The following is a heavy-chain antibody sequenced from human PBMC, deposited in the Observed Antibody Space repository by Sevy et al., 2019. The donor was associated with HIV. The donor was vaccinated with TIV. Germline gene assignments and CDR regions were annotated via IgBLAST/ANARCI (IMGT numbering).Heavy chain of an antibody. J-gene: IGHJ3*02. Sequence: QSQTLSLTCTVSGGSISSYYWSWIRQPPGKGLEWIGYIYYSGSTNYNPSLKSRVTISVDTSKNQFSLKLSSVTAADTAVYYCARVKEDYYDSSGFIPTVAFDIWGQGTMVTVSS. V-gene: IGHV4-59*01. CDR1: GGSISSYY. CDR3: ARVKEDYYDSSGFIPTVAFDI. CDR2: IYYSGST. D-gene: IGHD3-22*01.